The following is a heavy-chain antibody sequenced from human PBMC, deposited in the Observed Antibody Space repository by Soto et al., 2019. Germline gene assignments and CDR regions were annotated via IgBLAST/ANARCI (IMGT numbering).Heavy chain of an antibody. V-gene: IGHV4-30-4*01. CDR2: IYYSGST. J-gene: IGHJ4*02. CDR3: ARAEDYYDSSGYPNYFDY. Sequence: QVQLQESGPGLVKPSQTLSLTCTVSGGSISSGDYYWSWIRQPPGKGLEWIGYIYYSGSTYYNPSLKRRVTISVDTSKNQFSLKLSSVTAADTAVYYCARAEDYYDSSGYPNYFDYCGQGTLVTVSS. D-gene: IGHD3-22*01. CDR1: GGSISSGDYY.